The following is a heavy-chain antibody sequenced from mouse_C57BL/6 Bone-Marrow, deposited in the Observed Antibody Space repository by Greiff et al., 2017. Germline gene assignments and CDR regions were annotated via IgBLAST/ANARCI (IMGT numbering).Heavy chain of an antibody. D-gene: IGHD1-1*01. Sequence: QVQLKQPGAELVMPGASVKLSCKASGYTFTSYWMHWVKQRPGQGLEWIGEIDPSDSYTNYNQKFKGKSTLTVDKSSSTAYMQLSSLTSEDSAVYYCARKGGTYGSLDYWGQGTTLTVSS. CDR2: IDPSDSYT. V-gene: IGHV1-69*01. CDR1: GYTFTSYW. J-gene: IGHJ2*01. CDR3: ARKGGTYGSLDY.